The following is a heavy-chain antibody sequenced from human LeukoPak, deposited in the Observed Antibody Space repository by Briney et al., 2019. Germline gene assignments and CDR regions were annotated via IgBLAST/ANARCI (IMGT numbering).Heavy chain of an antibody. V-gene: IGHV3-48*03. CDR3: ARDRGYSGYDLQY. D-gene: IGHD5-12*01. Sequence: PGGSLRLSCAASGFTFSSYEMNWVRQAPGKGLEWVSYISSSGSTIYYADSVKGRFTISRDNAKNSLYLQMNSLRAEDTAVYYCARDRGYSGYDLQYWGQGTLVTVYS. CDR2: ISSSGSTI. J-gene: IGHJ4*02. CDR1: GFTFSSYE.